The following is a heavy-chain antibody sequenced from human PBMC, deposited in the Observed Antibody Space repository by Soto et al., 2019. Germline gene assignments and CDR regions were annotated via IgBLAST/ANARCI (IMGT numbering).Heavy chain of an antibody. J-gene: IGHJ3*02. CDR1: GFTFSSYW. V-gene: IGHV3-7*01. CDR3: ARDQENYYGSGSYAFDI. D-gene: IGHD3-10*01. Sequence: GGSLRLSCAASGFTFSSYWMSWVRQAPGKGLEWVANIKQDGSEKYYVDSMKGRFTISRDNAKNSLYLQMNSLRAEDTAVYYCARDQENYYGSGSYAFDIWGQGTMVTVSS. CDR2: IKQDGSEK.